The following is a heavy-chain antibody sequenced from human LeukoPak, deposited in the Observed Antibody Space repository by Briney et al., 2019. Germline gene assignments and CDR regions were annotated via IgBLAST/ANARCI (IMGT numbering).Heavy chain of an antibody. CDR1: GFTFSSYT. CDR2: ISDDGSNK. D-gene: IGHD4-17*01. CDR3: AKGFYGDYYYYMDI. V-gene: IGHV3-30*18. J-gene: IGHJ6*03. Sequence: GKSLRLSCAASGFTFSSYTMHWVRRAPGKGLEWVALISDDGSNKYYADSVKGRFTISRDNSKNTLYLQMNSLTAEDTAVYYCAKGFYGDYYYYMDIWGKGTTVTVSS.